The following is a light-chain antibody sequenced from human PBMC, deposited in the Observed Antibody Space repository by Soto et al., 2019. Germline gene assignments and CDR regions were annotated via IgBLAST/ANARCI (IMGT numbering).Light chain of an antibody. CDR1: QSISNH. V-gene: IGKV1-39*01. CDR3: QQSYSSPPT. J-gene: IGKJ1*01. Sequence: DIQMTQSPSSLSASVEDRVIITCRASQSISNHLNWYQQKPGKAPKLLIFAASSLQSGVPSRFSGSRSEPDFTLTISSLQPEDFATYYCQQSYSSPPTLGQGTKVEIK. CDR2: AAS.